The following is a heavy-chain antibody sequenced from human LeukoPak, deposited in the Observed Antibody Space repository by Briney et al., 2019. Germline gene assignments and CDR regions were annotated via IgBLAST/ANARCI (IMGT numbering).Heavy chain of an antibody. CDR2: IKDDGSAK. D-gene: IGHD3-10*01. V-gene: IGHV3-7*01. Sequence: SGGSLRLSCVASGFTFSSYWMTWVRQAPGKGLEWVANIKDDGSAKYYEDSVKGRFTSSIDNAKNSLYLQMNSLRAEDTAVYYCARFSLWCGESPQGPRPLVSHYWGQGTLDSVS. J-gene: IGHJ4*02. CDR3: ARFSLWCGESPQGPRPLVSHY. CDR1: GFTFSSYW.